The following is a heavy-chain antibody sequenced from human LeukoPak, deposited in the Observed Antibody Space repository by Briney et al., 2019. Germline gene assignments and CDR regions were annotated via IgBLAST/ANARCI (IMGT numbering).Heavy chain of an antibody. CDR1: GFTFSSNY. J-gene: IGHJ4*02. CDR3: ASAETSSSWYGLDY. D-gene: IGHD6-13*01. V-gene: IGHV3-66*01. Sequence: GGSLRLSCAASGFTFSSNYMSWVRQAPGKGLEWVSVIYSGGSTFSAASVKGRFTISRDNSKNTLYLQMNSLRAEDTAVYYCASAETSSSWYGLDYWGQGTLVTVSS. CDR2: IYSGGST.